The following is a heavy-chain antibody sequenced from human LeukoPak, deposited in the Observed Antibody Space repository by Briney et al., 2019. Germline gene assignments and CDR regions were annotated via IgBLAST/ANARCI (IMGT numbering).Heavy chain of an antibody. Sequence: GGSLRLSCAASGLTFSSYAMSWVRQAPGKGLEWVSAISGSGGSTYYADSVKGRFTISRDNSKNTLYLQMNSLRAEDTAVYYCAKRVSSGYHRYFDYWGQGTLVTVSS. CDR3: AKRVSSGYHRYFDY. V-gene: IGHV3-23*01. CDR2: ISGSGGST. CDR1: GLTFSSYA. D-gene: IGHD3-22*01. J-gene: IGHJ4*02.